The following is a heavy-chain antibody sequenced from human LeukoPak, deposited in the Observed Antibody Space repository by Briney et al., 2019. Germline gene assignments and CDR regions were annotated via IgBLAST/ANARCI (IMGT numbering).Heavy chain of an antibody. CDR2: INPSGGST. D-gene: IGHD6-19*01. Sequence: GASVKVSCKASGYTFTSYYMPWGRQAPGQGVEGMGIINPSGGSTSYAQKFQGRVTMTRDTSTSTVYMELSSLRSEDTAVYYCARGRSGWYYFDYWGQGTLVTVSS. CDR3: ARGRSGWYYFDY. CDR1: GYTFTSYY. V-gene: IGHV1-46*01. J-gene: IGHJ4*02.